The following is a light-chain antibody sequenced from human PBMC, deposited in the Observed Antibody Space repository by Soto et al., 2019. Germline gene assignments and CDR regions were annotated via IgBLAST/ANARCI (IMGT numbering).Light chain of an antibody. J-gene: IGKJ2*01. CDR2: LGS. CDR1: QSLLHSNGYNY. CDR3: MQALQTPPYT. Sequence: DLVMTQSPLSLPVTPGEPDSISCRSSQSLLHSNGYNYLDWYLQKPGQSPQLLIYLGSNRASGVPDRFSGSGSGTDFTLKISRVEAEDVGVYYCMQALQTPPYTFGQGTNLEIK. V-gene: IGKV2-28*01.